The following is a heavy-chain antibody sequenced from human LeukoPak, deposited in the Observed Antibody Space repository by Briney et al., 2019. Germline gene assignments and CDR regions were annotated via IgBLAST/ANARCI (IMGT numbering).Heavy chain of an antibody. Sequence: PSETLSLTCTVSGGSITSYYWSWLRQPPGKELDWIAFISDSGSTYYNPSLKSRVTISLDTSKKQFSLKLTSVTAADTAVYYCARDFGPSRGFDYWGQGTLVTVSS. D-gene: IGHD3-10*01. J-gene: IGHJ4*02. CDR1: GGSITSYY. CDR2: ISDSGST. V-gene: IGHV4-59*01. CDR3: ARDFGPSRGFDY.